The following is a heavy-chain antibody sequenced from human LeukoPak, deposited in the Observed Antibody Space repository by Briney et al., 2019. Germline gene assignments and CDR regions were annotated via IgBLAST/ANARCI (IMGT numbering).Heavy chain of an antibody. J-gene: IGHJ4*01. CDR1: GFSFSGYW. V-gene: IGHV3-7*04. CDR3: TRVGYIDEGIDY. D-gene: IGHD5-24*01. CDR2: IKQDGSET. Sequence: KPGGSLSLSCAASGFSFSGYWMTWVRQAPGKGLEWVANIKQDGSETSYVTSVRGRFTISRDNAKNSLYLQMNSLRAEDTAIYYCTRVGYIDEGIDYWGQGTLVTVSS.